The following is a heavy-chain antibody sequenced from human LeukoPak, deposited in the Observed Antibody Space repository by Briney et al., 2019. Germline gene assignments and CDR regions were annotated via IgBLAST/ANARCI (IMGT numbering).Heavy chain of an antibody. V-gene: IGHV3-74*01. CDR1: GFTFSSYW. Sequence: GGSLRLSCAASGFTFSSYWMHWVRQAPGKGLVWVSRINSDGSSTSYADSVKGRFTISRDNAKNTLYLQMNSLRAEDTAVYYCARALDSSGYYSDVDYWGQGTLVTVSS. CDR3: ARALDSSGYYSDVDY. D-gene: IGHD3-22*01. CDR2: INSDGSST. J-gene: IGHJ4*02.